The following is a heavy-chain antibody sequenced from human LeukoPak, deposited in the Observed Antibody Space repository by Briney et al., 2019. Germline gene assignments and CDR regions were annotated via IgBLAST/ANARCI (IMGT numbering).Heavy chain of an antibody. D-gene: IGHD2-2*01. J-gene: IGHJ5*02. Sequence: SETLSLTCTVSGGSISSGDYYWSWIRQPPGKGLEWIGYIYYSGSTYYNPSLKSRVTISVDTSKNQFSLKLSSVTAADTAVYYCARGAEGDPAARMVVGWFDPWGQGTLVTVSS. CDR3: ARGAEGDPAARMVVGWFDP. CDR1: GGSISSGDYY. CDR2: IYYSGST. V-gene: IGHV4-30-4*08.